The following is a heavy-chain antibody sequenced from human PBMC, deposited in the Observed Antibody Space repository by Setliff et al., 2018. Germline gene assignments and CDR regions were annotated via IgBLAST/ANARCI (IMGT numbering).Heavy chain of an antibody. D-gene: IGHD2-15*01. CDR1: GGTFSSYA. V-gene: IGHV1-69*10. CDR3: ARRLVGRYFDY. CDR2: IIPILGIA. J-gene: IGHJ4*02. Sequence: SVKVSCKASGGTFSSYAISWVRQAPGQGLEWMGGIIPILGIANYAQKFQGRVTITADKSTSTAYMELSSLISEDTAVYYCARRLVGRYFDYWGQGTLVTVSS.